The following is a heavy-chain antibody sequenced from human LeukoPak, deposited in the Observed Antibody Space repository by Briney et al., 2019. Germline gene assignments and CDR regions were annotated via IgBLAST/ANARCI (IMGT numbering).Heavy chain of an antibody. Sequence: SSETLSLTCTVSGGSIRSGDYFWTWIRQPPGKGLEWIWYIDYSGSTYYNPSLKSRLTISLDTSKNQFSLKLTSVTAADTAVYSCARSYPPGSGSYVDYWGQGTLVTVSS. CDR1: GGSIRSGDYF. V-gene: IGHV4-30-4*01. CDR3: ARSYPPGSGSYVDY. CDR2: IDYSGST. J-gene: IGHJ4*02. D-gene: IGHD3-10*01.